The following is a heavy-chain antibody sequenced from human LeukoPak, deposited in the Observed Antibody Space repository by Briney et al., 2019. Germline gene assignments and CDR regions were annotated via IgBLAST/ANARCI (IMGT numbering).Heavy chain of an antibody. CDR2: FDPEGGET. CDR3: ATQQLVLEYYFDY. D-gene: IGHD6-13*01. V-gene: IGHV1-24*01. Sequence: ASVKVSCKVSGYTLTELSMHWVRQAPGKGLEWMGGFDPEGGETIYAQKFQGRVTMTEDTSTDTAYMELSSLRSEDTAVYYCATQQLVLEYYFDYWGQGTLVTVSS. CDR1: GYTLTELS. J-gene: IGHJ4*02.